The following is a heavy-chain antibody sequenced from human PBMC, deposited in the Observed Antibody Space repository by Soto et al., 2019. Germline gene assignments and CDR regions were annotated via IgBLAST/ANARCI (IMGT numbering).Heavy chain of an antibody. V-gene: IGHV4-30-2*01. Sequence: SETLSLTCAVSGGSITSGGFSWSWIRQPPGKGLEWIGYIYYRGRSYYNSSLKSRVTISVDTSKNQFSLSLRSVTAADTAIYYCARDFNSIFDDFADMRWNFDPWGQGTLVTVSS. CDR2: IYYRGRS. D-gene: IGHD3-3*02. CDR3: ARDFNSIFDDFADMRWNFDP. CDR1: GGSITSGGFS. J-gene: IGHJ5*02.